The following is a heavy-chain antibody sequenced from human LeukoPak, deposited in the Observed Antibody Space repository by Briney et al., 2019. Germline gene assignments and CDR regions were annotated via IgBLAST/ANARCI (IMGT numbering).Heavy chain of an antibody. CDR2: IKPSGGST. Sequence: ASVKDSCKACGYTFTSYYTHWVRQAPGKGLAWMGIIKPSGGSTLYAQKFQGRVTVTSDMSTNTVYVELSSLRSEDTAVYYCAREVPENFNFDYWGPGTLVTVSS. V-gene: IGHV1-46*01. CDR1: GYTFTSYY. CDR3: AREVPENFNFDY. J-gene: IGHJ4*02. D-gene: IGHD2/OR15-2a*01.